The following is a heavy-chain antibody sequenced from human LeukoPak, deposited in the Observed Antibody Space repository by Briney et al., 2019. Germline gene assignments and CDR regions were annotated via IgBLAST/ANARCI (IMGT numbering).Heavy chain of an antibody. V-gene: IGHV3-74*01. CDR1: GFTFSSYW. CDR3: AKDIRGATVTDYGMDV. CDR2: INSDGSNT. J-gene: IGHJ6*02. Sequence: GGSLRLSCAASGFTFSSYWMHWVRQAPGKGLVWVSRINSDGSNTTYADSVKGRFTISRDNAKNFLYLQMNSLRVEDTALYYCAKDIRGATVTDYGMDVWGQGTTVTASS. D-gene: IGHD4-17*01.